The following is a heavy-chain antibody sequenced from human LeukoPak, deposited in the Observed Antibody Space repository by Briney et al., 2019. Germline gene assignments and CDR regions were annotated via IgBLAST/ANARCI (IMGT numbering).Heavy chain of an antibody. J-gene: IGHJ4*02. Sequence: ASVKVSCKASGYTFTSYAMHWVRQAPGQRLEWMGWTNAGNGNTKYSQKFQGRVTITRDTSASTAYMELSSQRSEDTAVYYCARDRHNDILTGYLDYWGQGTLVTVSS. CDR2: TNAGNGNT. CDR1: GYTFTSYA. CDR3: ARDRHNDILTGYLDY. D-gene: IGHD3-9*01. V-gene: IGHV1-3*01.